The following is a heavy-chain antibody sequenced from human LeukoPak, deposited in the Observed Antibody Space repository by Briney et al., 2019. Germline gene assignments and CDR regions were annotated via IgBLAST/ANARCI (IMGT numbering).Heavy chain of an antibody. D-gene: IGHD5-24*01. V-gene: IGHV3-33*01. CDR1: GFTFSSYG. Sequence: PGGSLRLSCAASGFTFSSYGMHWARQAPGKGLEWVAVIWYDGSNKYYADSVKGRFTISRDNSKNTLYLQMNSLRAEDTTVYYCARVGRWLQFFDGIRYYYYGMDVWGQGTTVTVSS. CDR3: ARVGRWLQFFDGIRYYYYGMDV. CDR2: IWYDGSNK. J-gene: IGHJ6*02.